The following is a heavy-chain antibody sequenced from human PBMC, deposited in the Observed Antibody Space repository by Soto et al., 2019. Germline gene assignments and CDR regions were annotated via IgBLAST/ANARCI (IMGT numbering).Heavy chain of an antibody. D-gene: IGHD3-9*01. Sequence: PGGSLRLSCAASGFTFSSYAMSWVRQAPGKGLEWVSAISGSGGSTYYADSVKGRFTISRDNSKNTLYLQMNSLRAEDTAVYYCAKRSYYDILTGYYKSNYYGMDVWGDVTTVTVSS. CDR2: ISGSGGST. CDR3: AKRSYYDILTGYYKSNYYGMDV. V-gene: IGHV3-23*01. CDR1: GFTFSSYA. J-gene: IGHJ6*01.